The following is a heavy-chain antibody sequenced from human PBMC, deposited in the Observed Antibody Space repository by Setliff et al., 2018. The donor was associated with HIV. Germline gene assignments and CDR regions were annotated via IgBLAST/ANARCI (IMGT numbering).Heavy chain of an antibody. D-gene: IGHD3-9*01. CDR1: GGSISSSSYY. Sequence: SETLSLTCTVSGGSISSSSYYWGWVRQPPGKGLEWIGSIYHSGNTYYNPSLKSRVTLSVDTSKNQFSLKLSSVTAADTAVYYCASSSPGYYDILTGYYEGYYFDYWGQGTLVTVSS. V-gene: IGHV4-39*07. CDR3: ASSSPGYYDILTGYYEGYYFDY. J-gene: IGHJ4*02. CDR2: IYHSGNT.